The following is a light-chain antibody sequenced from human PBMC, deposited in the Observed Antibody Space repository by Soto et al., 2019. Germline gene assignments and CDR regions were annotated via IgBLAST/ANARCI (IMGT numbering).Light chain of an antibody. CDR3: EQYNSYPYT. CDR1: QSISSW. J-gene: IGKJ2*01. CDR2: DAS. Sequence: DIQMTQSPSTLSASVGDRVTITCRASQSISSWLAWYQQKPGKAPKRLIYDASSLESGVPSRLSGSGPGTEFTLTNSSLQPDDFATYYCEQYNSYPYTFGQGTKLEIK. V-gene: IGKV1-5*01.